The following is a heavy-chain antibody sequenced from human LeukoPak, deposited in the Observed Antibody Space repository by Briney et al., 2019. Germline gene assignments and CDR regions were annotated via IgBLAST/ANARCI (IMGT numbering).Heavy chain of an antibody. CDR1: GFTVSSNY. V-gene: IGHV3-66*01. Sequence: GGSLRLSCAASGFTVSSNYMSWVRQAPGKGLEWVSDLYSGGSTYYADSVEGRFTISRDNSKHTLYLHMNGLRAEHTGVYYCARRAGGLARSNWFDPWGQGTLVTVSS. CDR2: LYSGGST. CDR3: ARRAGGLARSNWFDP. J-gene: IGHJ5*02. D-gene: IGHD3-16*01.